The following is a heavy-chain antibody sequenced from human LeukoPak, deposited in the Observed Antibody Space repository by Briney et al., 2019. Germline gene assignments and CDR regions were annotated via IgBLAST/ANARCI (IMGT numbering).Heavy chain of an antibody. D-gene: IGHD3-10*01. CDR3: ARVVGGSGSYYKPRYYYYYYMDV. CDR2: IRYDGSNK. J-gene: IGHJ6*03. Sequence: GGSLRLSCAASGFTFGSYGMHWVRQAPGKGLEWVAFIRYDGSNKYYADSVKGRYTISRDNSKNTLYLQMNSLRAEDTAVYYCARVVGGSGSYYKPRYYYYYYMDVWGKGTTVTVSS. CDR1: GFTFGSYG. V-gene: IGHV3-30*02.